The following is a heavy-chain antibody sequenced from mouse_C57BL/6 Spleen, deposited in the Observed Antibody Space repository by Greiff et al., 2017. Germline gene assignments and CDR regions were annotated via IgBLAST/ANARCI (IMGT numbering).Heavy chain of an antibody. CDR3: ARREGITTAGFAY. V-gene: IGHV5-6*01. CDR1: GFTFSSYG. J-gene: IGHJ3*01. Sequence: EVQVVESGGDLVKPGGSLKLSCAASGFTFSSYGMSWVRQTPDKRLEWVATISSGGSYTYYPDSVKGRFTISRDNAKNTLYLQMSSLKSEDTAMYYCARREGITTAGFAYWGQGTLVTVSA. D-gene: IGHD1-2*01. CDR2: ISSGGSYT.